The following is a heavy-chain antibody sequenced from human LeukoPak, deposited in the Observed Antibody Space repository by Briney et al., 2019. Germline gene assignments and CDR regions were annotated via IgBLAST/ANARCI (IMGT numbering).Heavy chain of an antibody. CDR3: AHSTGWPGFDC. D-gene: IGHD2-8*02. Sequence: SETLSLTCTVSGDSIRRYHWSWVRQPPGKGLEWIGYIDNSGNTKYNPSLKRRVTISVDRSKNQFALKVNAVTAADTAVYFCAHSTGWPGFDCSGQGTLVTVSS. CDR2: IDNSGNT. CDR1: GDSIRRYH. J-gene: IGHJ4*02. V-gene: IGHV4-59*08.